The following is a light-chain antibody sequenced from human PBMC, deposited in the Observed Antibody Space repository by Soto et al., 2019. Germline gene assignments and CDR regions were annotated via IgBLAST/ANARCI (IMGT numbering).Light chain of an antibody. CDR1: QSLLHSSGYNY. V-gene: IGKV2-28*01. J-gene: IGKJ4*01. CDR2: LGS. Sequence: DIVMTQSPLSLPVTPGEPASISCRSSQSLLHSSGYNYLDWYLQKPGQSPQLLIYLGSNRASGVPDRFSGSGSGTDFTPQISRVEAEDVGVYYCMQALQTPRTFGGGTTVEIK. CDR3: MQALQTPRT.